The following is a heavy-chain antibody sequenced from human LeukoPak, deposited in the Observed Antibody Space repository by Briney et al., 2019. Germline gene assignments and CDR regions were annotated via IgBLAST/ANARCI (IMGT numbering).Heavy chain of an antibody. CDR1: GGSISSYY. CDR3: ARGIVGATGSSGFDY. D-gene: IGHD1-26*01. CDR2: IYTSGST. Sequence: SETLSLTCTVSGGSISSYYWSWIRQPAGKGLKWIGRIYTSGSTNYNPSLKSRVTMSVDTSKNQFSLKLSSVTAADTAVYYCARGIVGATGSSGFDYWGQGTLVTVSS. V-gene: IGHV4-4*07. J-gene: IGHJ4*02.